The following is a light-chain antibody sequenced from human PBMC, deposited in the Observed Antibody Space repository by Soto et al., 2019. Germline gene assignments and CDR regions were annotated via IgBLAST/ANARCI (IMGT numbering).Light chain of an antibody. V-gene: IGKV3-11*01. Sequence: EIVLTQSPATLSLSPGERATISCRASQSVSNYLSWFQQKPGQAPRLLIYDASNSATGIPARFSGSGSGTDFTLTISSLEPEDFAVYYCQQRSSWPLLTFGGGTKVEI. J-gene: IGKJ4*01. CDR2: DAS. CDR3: QQRSSWPLLT. CDR1: QSVSNY.